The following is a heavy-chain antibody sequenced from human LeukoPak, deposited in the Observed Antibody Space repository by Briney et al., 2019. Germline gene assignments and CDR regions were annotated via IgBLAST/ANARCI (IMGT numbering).Heavy chain of an antibody. Sequence: SETLSLTCTVSGDSISPYYWSWIRQSPGKGLVWIGYIYYSGSTNYNPSPKSRVTISVDMSKNQFSLILSSVTAADTALYYCARHFTYYYDSSGYPRDAFDIWGQGTMVTVSS. CDR3: ARHFTYYYDSSGYPRDAFDI. CDR2: IYYSGST. D-gene: IGHD3-22*01. J-gene: IGHJ3*02. V-gene: IGHV4-59*08. CDR1: GDSISPYY.